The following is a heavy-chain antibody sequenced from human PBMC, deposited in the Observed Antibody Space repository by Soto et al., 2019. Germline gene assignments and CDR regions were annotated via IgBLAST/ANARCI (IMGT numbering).Heavy chain of an antibody. D-gene: IGHD6-13*01. J-gene: IGHJ4*02. V-gene: IGHV3-7*02. CDR1: GFTFSSYW. CDR3: ATHPYSSGWYC. Sequence: EVQLVESGGGLVQPGGSLRLSCAASGFTFSSYWMTWVRQAPGKGLEWVANIKQDGSEKYYVDSVKGRFTISRDNAKSSRYLQMNSLRAEDTAVYYWATHPYSSGWYCWGQGTLVTVSS. CDR2: IKQDGSEK.